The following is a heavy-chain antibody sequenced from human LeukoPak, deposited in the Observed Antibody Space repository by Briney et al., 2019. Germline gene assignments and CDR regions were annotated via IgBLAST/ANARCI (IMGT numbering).Heavy chain of an antibody. V-gene: IGHV1-18*01. D-gene: IGHD2-2*03. CDR1: GYTFTTYG. CDR2: ISAYNGHT. J-gene: IGHJ5*02. Sequence: AASVKVSCKASGYTFTTYGISWVRQAPGQGLEWMGWISAYNGHTIYKQKFQDRITMTTDTSTGTAYMELRRLRSDDTAVYYYARDLGYCSFGFGLGNCNRKWFDPWGQGTLVSVSS. CDR3: ARDLGYCSFGFGLGNCNRKWFDP.